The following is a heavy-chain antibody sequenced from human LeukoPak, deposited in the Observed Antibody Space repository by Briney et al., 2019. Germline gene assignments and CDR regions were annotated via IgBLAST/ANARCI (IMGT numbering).Heavy chain of an antibody. Sequence: ASVNLSFTASVYIFSRYYMHWARQAPGQGLEWMGILNPDGGSTGYSQRFQDRITMTMDTSTNSFYMELRSLTSDDTAVYYCARDVAAAGTFGDYWGQGTLVTVSS. V-gene: IGHV1-46*01. J-gene: IGHJ4*02. CDR1: VYIFSRYY. D-gene: IGHD6-13*01. CDR3: ARDVAAAGTFGDY. CDR2: LNPDGGST.